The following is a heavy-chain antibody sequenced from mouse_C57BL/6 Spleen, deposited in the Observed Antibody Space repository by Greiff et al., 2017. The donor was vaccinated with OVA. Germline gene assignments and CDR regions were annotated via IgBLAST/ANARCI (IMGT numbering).Heavy chain of an antibody. CDR2: INYDGSST. V-gene: IGHV5-16*01. CDR3: ARDLVPYYYAMDY. Sequence: EVKLVESEGGLVQPGSSMKLSCTASGFTFSDYYMAWVRQVPEKGLEWVANINYDGSSTYYLDSLKSRFIISRDNAKNILYLQMSSLKSEDTATYYCARDLVPYYYAMDYWGQGTSVTVSS. CDR1: GFTFSDYY. J-gene: IGHJ4*01. D-gene: IGHD6-2*01.